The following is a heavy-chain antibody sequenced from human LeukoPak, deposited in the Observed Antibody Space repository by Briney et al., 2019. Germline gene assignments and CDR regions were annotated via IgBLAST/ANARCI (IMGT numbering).Heavy chain of an antibody. Sequence: GGSLRLSCAASGFTFSSYAMSWVRQAPGKGLEWVSAISGSGGSTYYADSVKGRFTTSRDNSKNSLYLQMNSLRAEDTAVYYCAKQGYSSSWYGDYYYGMDVWGQGTTVTVSS. V-gene: IGHV3-23*01. J-gene: IGHJ6*02. D-gene: IGHD6-13*01. CDR3: AKQGYSSSWYGDYYYGMDV. CDR2: ISGSGGST. CDR1: GFTFSSYA.